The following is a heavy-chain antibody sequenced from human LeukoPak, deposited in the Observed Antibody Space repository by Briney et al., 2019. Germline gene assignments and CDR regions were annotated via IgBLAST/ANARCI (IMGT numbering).Heavy chain of an antibody. J-gene: IGHJ3*02. V-gene: IGHV3-7*05. CDR3: ARDGMGVIKAFDI. CDR1: GFTSSSYW. D-gene: IGHD3-10*01. CDR2: IRHDGSEE. Sequence: GVTLRLSCAASGFTSSSYWMSWVRQVPGKGLEWVANIRHDGSEEYFVDSEKGRFTISRDNAKNSPYLQMNSLRAEETAVYYCARDGMGVIKAFDIWGQGTMVTVSS.